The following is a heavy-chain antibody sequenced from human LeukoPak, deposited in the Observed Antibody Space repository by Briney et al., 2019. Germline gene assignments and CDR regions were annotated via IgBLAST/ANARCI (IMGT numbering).Heavy chain of an antibody. CDR1: AGSTTSYY. CDR2: ISYSGST. V-gene: IGHV4-59*01. CDR3: ATVRGLNNYYFDH. Sequence: SQTLSPTSTLSAGSTTSYYCGWIRQPPREGLGWIGYISYSGSTNYTPSLKSRVTISVDSSKNQFSLKLSSLTAADTAVYYCATVRGLNNYYFDHWGQGTLVTVSS. J-gene: IGHJ4*02. D-gene: IGHD3-10*01.